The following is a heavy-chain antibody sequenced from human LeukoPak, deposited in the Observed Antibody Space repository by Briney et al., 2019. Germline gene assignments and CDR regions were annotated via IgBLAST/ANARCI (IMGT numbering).Heavy chain of an antibody. CDR1: GFTFSSYG. J-gene: IGHJ4*02. Sequence: PGGSLRLSCAASGFTFSSYGMHWVRQAPGKGLEGVAFIRYDGSDKYYADSVKGRFTISRDNSKNTLYLQMNSLRAEDTAVYYCASLGYCSSTSCYVTDYWGQGTLVTVSS. CDR2: IRYDGSDK. D-gene: IGHD2-2*01. CDR3: ASLGYCSSTSCYVTDY. V-gene: IGHV3-30*02.